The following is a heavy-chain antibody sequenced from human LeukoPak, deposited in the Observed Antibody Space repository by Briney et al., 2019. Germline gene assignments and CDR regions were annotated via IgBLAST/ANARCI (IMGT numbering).Heavy chain of an antibody. Sequence: PGGSLRLSCTASGFTFGDYAMSWVRQAPGKGLEWVGFIRSKAYGGTTEYAASVKGRFTISRDDSKSIAYLQMNSLKTEDTAVYYCTSTPRGVALIYTIFGVVHQTDWGQGTLVTVSS. D-gene: IGHD3-3*01. CDR2: IRSKAYGGTT. V-gene: IGHV3-49*04. CDR1: GFTFGDYA. CDR3: TSTPRGVALIYTIFGVVHQTD. J-gene: IGHJ4*02.